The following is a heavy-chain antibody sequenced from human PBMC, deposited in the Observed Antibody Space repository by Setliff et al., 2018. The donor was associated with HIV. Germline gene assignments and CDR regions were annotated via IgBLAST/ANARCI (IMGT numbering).Heavy chain of an antibody. D-gene: IGHD2-2*01. CDR2: IYPGDSNI. CDR3: ARGGYCSSANCPPNY. Sequence: PGESLKISCRGSGFTFTTYWIGWARQMPGKGLEWMGIIYPGDSNIQYSPSFQGQVTISADKSISTAYLQWSSLKASDTAMYYCARGGYCSSANCPPNYWGQGTPVTV. CDR1: GFTFTTYW. V-gene: IGHV5-51*01. J-gene: IGHJ4*02.